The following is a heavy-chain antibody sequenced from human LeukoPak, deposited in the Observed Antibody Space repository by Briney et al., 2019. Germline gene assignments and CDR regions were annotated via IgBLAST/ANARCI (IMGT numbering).Heavy chain of an antibody. Sequence: GGSLRLSCAASGFTLSSYEMNWVRLAPGKGLEWISYISRTGNSIYYADSVKGRFTISRDSAKNSLYLQMNSLRAEDTAVYYCARGPYSSNWYVDYWGQGTPVTVAS. V-gene: IGHV3-48*03. D-gene: IGHD6-13*01. CDR1: GFTLSSYE. CDR3: ARGPYSSNWYVDY. J-gene: IGHJ4*02. CDR2: ISRTGNSI.